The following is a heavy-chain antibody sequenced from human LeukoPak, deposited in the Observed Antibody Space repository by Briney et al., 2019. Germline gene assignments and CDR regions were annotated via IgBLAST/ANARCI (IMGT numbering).Heavy chain of an antibody. J-gene: IGHJ5*02. CDR1: VFTFSNYW. V-gene: IGHV3-7*01. Sequence: PGGSLRLSCAASVFTFSNYWMSWVRQAPGKGLEWVANMNQDGSAKYYVDSVKGRFAISRDNAKNSLYLQMNNLRAEDTAVYYCARDNNRKDDSWGQGTLVTVSS. D-gene: IGHD1-14*01. CDR2: MNQDGSAK. CDR3: ARDNNRKDDS.